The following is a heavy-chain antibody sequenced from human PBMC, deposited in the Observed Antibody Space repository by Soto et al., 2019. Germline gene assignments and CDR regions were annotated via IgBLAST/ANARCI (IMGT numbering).Heavy chain of an antibody. V-gene: IGHV3-30*03. J-gene: IGHJ3*01. CDR3: ARNPRLGSSFGLNDCSDDACDV. D-gene: IGHD3-10*02. Sequence: GGSLRLSCTASGFPFGSRAMHWVRQAPGKGLEWVAIISYDGKSTYYSAPVKGRFFISRDKSQNTVYLQMNSLTTEYTSLYYCARNPRLGSSFGLNDCSDDACDVWGRGTMVTVSS. CDR2: ISYDGKST. CDR1: GFPFGSRA.